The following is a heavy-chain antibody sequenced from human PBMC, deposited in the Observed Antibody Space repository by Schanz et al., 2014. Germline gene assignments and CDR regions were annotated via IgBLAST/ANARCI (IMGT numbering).Heavy chain of an antibody. CDR3: ARGVRIDY. CDR1: GFTFSNYD. CDR2: IGPASDP. D-gene: IGHD3-3*01. Sequence: EVQLVESGGGLVQPGGSLRLSCAASGFTFSNYDMHWVRQAIGKGLEWVSGIGPASDPYYAGSVKGRFTISRDNSRNTVYLQMSSLRAEDTAVYYCARGVRIDYWGQGTLVTVSS. V-gene: IGHV3-13*05. J-gene: IGHJ4*02.